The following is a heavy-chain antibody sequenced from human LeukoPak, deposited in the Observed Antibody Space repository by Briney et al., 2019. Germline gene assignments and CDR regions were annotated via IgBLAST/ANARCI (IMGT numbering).Heavy chain of an antibody. Sequence: ALRLSCAASGFTFSSYGMHWVRQAPGKGLEWVAVISYDGSNKYYADSVKGRFTISRDNSKNTLYLQMNSLRGEDTAVYYCARDLYSYGSGSYGVWGQGTTVTVSS. J-gene: IGHJ6*02. CDR2: ISYDGSNK. D-gene: IGHD3-10*01. V-gene: IGHV3-33*05. CDR3: ARDLYSYGSGSYGV. CDR1: GFTFSSYG.